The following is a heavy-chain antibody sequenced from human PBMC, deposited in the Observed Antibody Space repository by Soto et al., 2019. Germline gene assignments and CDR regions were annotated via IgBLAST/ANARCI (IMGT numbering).Heavy chain of an antibody. J-gene: IGHJ4*02. D-gene: IGHD2-15*01. Sequence: QVQLVQSGAEVKKPGSSVKVSCKASGGTFSSYAISWVRQAPGQGLEWMGGIIPIFGTANYAQKFQGRVTITADESTSTAYMELSSLRSEDTAVYYCARDRRYCSGGSCPYYFDYWGQGTPVTVSS. CDR2: IIPIFGTA. V-gene: IGHV1-69*01. CDR1: GGTFSSYA. CDR3: ARDRRYCSGGSCPYYFDY.